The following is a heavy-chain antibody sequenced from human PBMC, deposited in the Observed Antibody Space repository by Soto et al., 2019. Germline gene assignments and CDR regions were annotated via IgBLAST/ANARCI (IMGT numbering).Heavy chain of an antibody. CDR1: GFTFSSYG. V-gene: IGHV3-30*18. J-gene: IGHJ4*02. CDR2: ISYDGSNK. D-gene: IGHD6-13*01. Sequence: GGSLRLSCAASGFTFSSYGMHWVRQAPGKGLEWVAVISYDGSNKYYADSVKGRFTISRDNSKNTLYLQMNSLRAEDTAVYYCAKDSSSWYFDYWGQGTLVTVSS. CDR3: AKDSSSWYFDY.